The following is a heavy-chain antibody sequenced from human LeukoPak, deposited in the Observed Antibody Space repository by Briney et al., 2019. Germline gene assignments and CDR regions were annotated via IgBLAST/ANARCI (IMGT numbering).Heavy chain of an antibody. Sequence: GGSLRLSCAASGFTFSTYWMSWVGQAPGKGGEGVANIKEDGREKYYADSVKRRFTISRDNAKNSLYLEMNSLRVEDTAVYYCARDSSGYQWGQGTLVTVSS. CDR1: GFTFSTYW. CDR3: ARDSSGYQ. CDR2: IKEDGREK. V-gene: IGHV3-7*01. J-gene: IGHJ4*02. D-gene: IGHD3-22*01.